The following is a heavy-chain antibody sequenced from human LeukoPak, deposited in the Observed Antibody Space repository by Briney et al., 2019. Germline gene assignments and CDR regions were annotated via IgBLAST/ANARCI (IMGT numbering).Heavy chain of an antibody. J-gene: IGHJ4*02. CDR3: ARVRGSLDYFDY. CDR1: GGSISSYY. V-gene: IGHV4-59*01. CDR2: IYYSGSI. Sequence: SETLSLTCTVSGGSISSYYWSWIRQPPGKGLEWNGYIYYSGSINYNPSLKSRVTISVDTSKNQFSLKLSAVTAADTAVYYCARVRGSLDYFDYWGQGTLVTVSS. D-gene: IGHD1-1*01.